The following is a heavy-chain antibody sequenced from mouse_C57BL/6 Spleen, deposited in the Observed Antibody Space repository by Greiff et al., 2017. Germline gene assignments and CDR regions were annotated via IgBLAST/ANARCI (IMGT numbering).Heavy chain of an antibody. Sequence: ESGPGLVKPSQSLSLTCSVTGYSITSGYYWNWIRQFPGNKLEWMGYISYDGSNNYNPSLKNRISITRDTSKNQFFLKLNSVTTEDTATYYCARYGNWYFDVWGTGTTVTVSS. CDR1: GYSITSGYY. D-gene: IGHD2-1*01. CDR3: ARYGNWYFDV. J-gene: IGHJ1*03. V-gene: IGHV3-6*01. CDR2: ISYDGSN.